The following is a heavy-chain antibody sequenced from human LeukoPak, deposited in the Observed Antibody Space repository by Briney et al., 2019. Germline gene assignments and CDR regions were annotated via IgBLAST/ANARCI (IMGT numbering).Heavy chain of an antibody. CDR1: GFTFSSNW. CDR3: ARDPSDPYPPTPMDV. CDR2: IKQDGSEK. Sequence: PGGSLRLSCAASGFTFSSNWMSWVRQAPGKGLEWVANIKQDGSEKYYVDSVKGRFTISRDNAKNSLYLQMNSLKAEDTAVYYCARDPSDPYPPTPMDVWGKGTTVTVSS. J-gene: IGHJ6*03. V-gene: IGHV3-7*01.